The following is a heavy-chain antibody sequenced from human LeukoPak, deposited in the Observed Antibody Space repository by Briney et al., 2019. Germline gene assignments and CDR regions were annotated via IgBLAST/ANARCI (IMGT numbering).Heavy chain of an antibody. Sequence: GRSLRLSCAASGFTFSSYGMHWVRQAPGKGLEWVTVISYDGSNKYYADSVKGRFTISRDNSKNTLYLQMNSLRAEDMAVYYCARDRTSGWYEGSFDYWGQGTLVTVSS. CDR3: ARDRTSGWYEGSFDY. V-gene: IGHV3-30*03. J-gene: IGHJ4*02. D-gene: IGHD6-19*01. CDR2: ISYDGSNK. CDR1: GFTFSSYG.